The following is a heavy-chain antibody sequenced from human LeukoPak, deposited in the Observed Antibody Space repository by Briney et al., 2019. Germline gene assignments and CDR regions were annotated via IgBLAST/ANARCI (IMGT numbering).Heavy chain of an antibody. CDR1: GFTFSSYS. D-gene: IGHD3-22*01. CDR3: ARDLYDSSGYPGY. V-gene: IGHV3-21*01. Sequence: PGGSLRLSCAASGFTFSSYSMNWVRQAPGKGLEWVSSISSSSSYIYYADSVKGRFTISRDSAKNSLYLQMNSLRAEDTVVYYCARDLYDSSGYPGYWGQGTLVTVSS. CDR2: ISSSSSYI. J-gene: IGHJ4*02.